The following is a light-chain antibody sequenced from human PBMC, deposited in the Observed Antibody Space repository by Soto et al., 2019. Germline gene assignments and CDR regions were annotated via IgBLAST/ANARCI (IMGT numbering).Light chain of an antibody. CDR2: GAS. V-gene: IGKV3-15*01. CDR3: QQYNDWPPLI. J-gene: IGKJ4*01. Sequence: EIVMTQSPATLSVSPGERATLSCRASQSVSSNLAWYQQKPGQAPRLLIYGASNRATGISARVSGSVSGTELTLTISRLQSEDFALYYCQQYNDWPPLIFGGGTKVQIK. CDR1: QSVSSN.